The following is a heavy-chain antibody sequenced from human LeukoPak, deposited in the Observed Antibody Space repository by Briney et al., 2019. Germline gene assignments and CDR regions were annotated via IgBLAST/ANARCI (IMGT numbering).Heavy chain of an antibody. D-gene: IGHD6-13*01. CDR1: GGTFSSYA. Sequence: GASVKVSCKASGGTFSSYAISWVRQAPGQGLEWMGGIIPIFGTANYAQKFQGRVTITTDESTSTAYMELSSLRAEDTAVYYCAKGGAEAGTLYLEYWGQGTLVTVSS. CDR2: IIPIFGTA. V-gene: IGHV1-69*05. J-gene: IGHJ4*02. CDR3: AKGGAEAGTLYLEY.